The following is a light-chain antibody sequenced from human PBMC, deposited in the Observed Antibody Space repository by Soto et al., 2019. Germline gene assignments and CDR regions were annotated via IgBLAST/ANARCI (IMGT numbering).Light chain of an antibody. CDR3: QTWGTGIQV. CDR2: LYSDGSH. Sequence: QLVLTQSPSASASLGASVKLTCTLSSGHSSYAIAWHQQQPEKGPRYLMKLYSDGSHSKGDGIPDRFSGSRSGAERYLTISSLQSEDEAEYYCQTWGTGIQVFGGGTKLTVL. CDR1: SGHSSYA. V-gene: IGLV4-69*01. J-gene: IGLJ2*01.